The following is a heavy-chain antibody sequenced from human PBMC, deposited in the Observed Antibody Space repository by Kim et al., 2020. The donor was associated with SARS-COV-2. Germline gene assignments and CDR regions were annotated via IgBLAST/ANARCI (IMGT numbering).Heavy chain of an antibody. CDR1: GGTFSSYA. Sequence: SVKVSCKASGGTFSSYAISWVRQAPGQGLEWMGGIIPIFGTANYAQKFQGRVTITADESTSTAYMELSSLRSEDTAVYYCARGSVGYYGSGSYIDYYYYGMDVWGQGTTVTVSS. V-gene: IGHV1-69*13. CDR3: ARGSVGYYGSGSYIDYYYYGMDV. CDR2: IIPIFGTA. J-gene: IGHJ6*02. D-gene: IGHD3-10*01.